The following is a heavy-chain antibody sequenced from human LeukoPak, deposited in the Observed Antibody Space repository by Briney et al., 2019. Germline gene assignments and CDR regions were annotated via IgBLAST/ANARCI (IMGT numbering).Heavy chain of an antibody. Sequence: GGSLRLSCAASGFTFSTYTMYWVRHPPGKRLEWVSIIGNNGGGIHYADSVKGRFTISRDNFKNALYLQMNSLRVEDTAVYYCAIDPNRGTHSWGQGVLVTVSS. CDR3: AIDPNRGTHS. CDR2: IGNNGGGI. J-gene: IGHJ4*02. V-gene: IGHV3-23*01. CDR1: GFTFSTYT. D-gene: IGHD7-27*01.